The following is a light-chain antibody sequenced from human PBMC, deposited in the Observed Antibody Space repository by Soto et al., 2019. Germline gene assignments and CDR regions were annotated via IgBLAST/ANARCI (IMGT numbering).Light chain of an antibody. Sequence: DIQMTQSPSTLSASVGDRVTIACRASQRISAWLAWYQQKPGQAPKLLIFDASTLAGGVPSRFSGSGSGTEFTLTINSLQPDDFATYYCQQYNTYSTFGQGTKLEIK. V-gene: IGKV1-5*01. CDR2: DAS. CDR1: QRISAW. J-gene: IGKJ2*01. CDR3: QQYNTYST.